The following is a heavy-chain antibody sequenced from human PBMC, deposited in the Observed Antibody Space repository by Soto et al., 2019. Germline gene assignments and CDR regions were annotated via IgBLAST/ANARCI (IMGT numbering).Heavy chain of an antibody. V-gene: IGHV3-23*01. Sequence: AGSLRLSCAVSGFTFSSYAMSWVRQAPGKGLEWVSAISGSGGSTYYADSVKGRFTISRDNSKNTLYLQMNSLRAEDTAVYYYAKVIWGVTFYWGQGTLVTVSS. J-gene: IGHJ4*02. CDR1: GFTFSSYA. CDR3: AKVIWGVTFY. CDR2: ISGSGGST. D-gene: IGHD3-16*01.